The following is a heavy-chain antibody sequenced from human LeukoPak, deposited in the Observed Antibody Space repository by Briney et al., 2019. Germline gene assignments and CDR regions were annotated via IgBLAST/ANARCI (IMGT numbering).Heavy chain of an antibody. CDR2: ISFSGST. D-gene: IGHD1-26*01. V-gene: IGHV4-39*01. J-gene: IGHJ4*02. CDR3: ARHRGSGSYYDPHDY. Sequence: SETLSLTCTVSGGSISNYYWGWIRQPPGTGLQWIGSISFSGSTYYNPSLKSRVTISGDTSKNQFSLNLNAVTAADTAVYYCARHRGSGSYYDPHDYWGQGTLVTVSS. CDR1: GGSISNYY.